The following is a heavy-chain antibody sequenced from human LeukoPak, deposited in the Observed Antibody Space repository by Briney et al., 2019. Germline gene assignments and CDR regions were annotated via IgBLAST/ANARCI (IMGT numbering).Heavy chain of an antibody. CDR2: IYHSGST. V-gene: IGHV4-38-2*02. D-gene: IGHD3-10*01. Sequence: SETLSLTCTVSGYSISSGYYWGWIRQPPGKGLEWIGSIYHSGSTYYNPSLKSRVTISVDTSKNQFSLKLSSVTAADTAVYYCARDHRTLLLLWFGELKGNFDYWGQGTLVTVSS. J-gene: IGHJ4*02. CDR1: GYSISSGYY. CDR3: ARDHRTLLLLWFGELKGNFDY.